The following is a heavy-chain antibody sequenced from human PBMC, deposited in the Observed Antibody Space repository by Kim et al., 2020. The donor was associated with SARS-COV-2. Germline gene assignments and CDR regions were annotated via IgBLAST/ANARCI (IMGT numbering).Heavy chain of an antibody. CDR3: AVLYGDSRYYFDY. J-gene: IGHJ4*02. Sequence: GGSLRLSCAASGFTFSSYSMNWVRQAPGKGLEWVSYISSSSTIYYADSVKGRFTISRDNAKNSLYLQMNSLRDEDTAVYYCAVLYGDSRYYFDYWGQGTL. V-gene: IGHV3-48*02. CDR1: GFTFSSYS. CDR2: ISSSSTI. D-gene: IGHD4-17*01.